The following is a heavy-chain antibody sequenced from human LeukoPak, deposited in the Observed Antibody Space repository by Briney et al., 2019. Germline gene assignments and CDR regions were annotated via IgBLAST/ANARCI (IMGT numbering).Heavy chain of an antibody. D-gene: IGHD6-13*01. CDR3: RGGAAGTDY. CDR1: ESTFSNYP. CDR2: ISGSGGST. Sequence: GGPLSPSGAAPESTFSNYPMSWARKPPGQGLEWVSAISGSGGSTYYADSVKGRFTISRDNSKNTLYLQMNSLRAEDTAVYYCRGGAAGTDYWGQGTLVTVSS. V-gene: IGHV3-23*01. J-gene: IGHJ4*02.